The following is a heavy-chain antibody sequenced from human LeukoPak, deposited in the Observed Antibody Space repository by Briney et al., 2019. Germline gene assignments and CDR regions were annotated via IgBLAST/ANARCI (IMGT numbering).Heavy chain of an antibody. J-gene: IGHJ4*02. V-gene: IGHV3-30*18. CDR2: ISYDGSNK. D-gene: IGHD6-13*01. CDR3: AKDRAAAGEIDY. Sequence: PGGSLRLSCAASGFTFSSYGMHWVRQAPGKWLEWVAVISYDGSNKYYADSVKGRFTISRDNSKNTLYLQMNSLRAEDTAVYYCAKDRAAAGEIDYWGQGTLVTVSS. CDR1: GFTFSSYG.